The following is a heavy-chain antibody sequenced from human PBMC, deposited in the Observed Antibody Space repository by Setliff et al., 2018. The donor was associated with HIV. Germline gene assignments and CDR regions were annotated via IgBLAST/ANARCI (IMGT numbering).Heavy chain of an antibody. CDR2: FDPQDGKT. CDR1: GYTLTEVS. J-gene: IGHJ6*03. Sequence: ASVKVSCKISGYTLTEVSMHWVRQAPGKGLEWMGYFDPQDGKTIYAQKFQGRVTMTAAKSTNTAYMQLSGLTYEDTAVYYCAKGERRVADISDLNYMGVWGKGTMVTVPS. CDR3: AKGERRVADISDLNYMGV. D-gene: IGHD1-1*01. V-gene: IGHV1-24*01.